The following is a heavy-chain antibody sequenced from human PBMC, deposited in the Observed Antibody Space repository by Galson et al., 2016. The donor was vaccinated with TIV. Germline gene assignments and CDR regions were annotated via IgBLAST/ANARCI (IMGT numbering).Heavy chain of an antibody. Sequence: SVKVSCKASGGIFSNYGINWVRQAPGQGLEWMGGTIPIFGTAIYAQKFQGRVTITADRSTTTVYMELSSLSSEDTAVYYCAIGALKYHYDSSGYFFDYWGQGTLVTVSS. CDR1: GGIFSNYG. CDR2: TIPIFGTA. V-gene: IGHV1-69*06. D-gene: IGHD3-22*01. J-gene: IGHJ4*02. CDR3: AIGALKYHYDSSGYFFDY.